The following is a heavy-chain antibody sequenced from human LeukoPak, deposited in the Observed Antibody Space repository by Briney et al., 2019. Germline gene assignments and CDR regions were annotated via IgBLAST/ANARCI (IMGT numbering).Heavy chain of an antibody. CDR1: GASINSYR. V-gene: IGHV4-59*01. CDR2: ISYDGKT. CDR3: TKGYYEPFDS. J-gene: IGHJ4*02. Sequence: SETLSLTCNVSGASINSYRWNWIRQPPGKGLEWIGYISYDGKTSYNPSLKSRLTLSVDTSKNQFSLNLNSVTAADTARYYCTKGYYEPFDSWGQGTLVTVTS. D-gene: IGHD3-22*01.